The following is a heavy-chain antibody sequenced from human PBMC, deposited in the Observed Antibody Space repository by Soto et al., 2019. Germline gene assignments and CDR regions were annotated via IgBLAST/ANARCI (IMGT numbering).Heavy chain of an antibody. CDR3: AAGDFLSGLSDTEIKSFDP. CDR2: IHYTGRT. D-gene: IGHD3-3*01. V-gene: IGHV4-59*01. J-gene: IGHJ5*02. CDR1: SGSISSYY. Sequence: SETLSLTCTVSSGSISSYYWSWIRQPPGKGLEWIGYIHYTGRTNSNPSLKSRATISIDTSKNQFSLKLKSVTATDTAVYYCAAGDFLSGLSDTEIKSFDPWGQGTLVTGSS.